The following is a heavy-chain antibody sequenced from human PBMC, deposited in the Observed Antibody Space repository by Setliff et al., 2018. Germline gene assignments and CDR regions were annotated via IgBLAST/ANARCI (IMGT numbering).Heavy chain of an antibody. CDR3: ARGRNIAARLFDS. D-gene: IGHD6-6*01. V-gene: IGHV4-61*02. J-gene: IGHJ4*02. CDR1: GDSISRAMYY. Sequence: SETLSLTCTVSGDSISRAMYYWSWLRQPAGKGLECIGRIYTDGSTKYNPSLNSRVTLLIDTAKNQISLRLSSVTAADTAVYYCARGRNIAARLFDSWGQGTRVTVSS. CDR2: IYTDGST.